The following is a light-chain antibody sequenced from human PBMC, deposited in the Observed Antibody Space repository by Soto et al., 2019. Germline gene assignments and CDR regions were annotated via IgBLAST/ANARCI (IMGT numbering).Light chain of an antibody. CDR3: QVRDSSNDYLV. CDR1: NIGSKS. V-gene: IGLV3-21*02. CDR2: DDT. Sequence: SYELTQPPSVSVAPGQTARITCEGPNIGSKSVHWYQLRPGQAPEVVLYDDTDRPSGIPERFSGSNSGDTATLTITRVEAGDGADYYCQVRDSSNDYLVFGGGTQLTVL. J-gene: IGLJ3*02.